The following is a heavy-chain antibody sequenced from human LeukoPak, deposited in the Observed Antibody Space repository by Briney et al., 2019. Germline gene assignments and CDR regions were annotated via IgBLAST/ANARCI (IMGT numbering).Heavy chain of an antibody. J-gene: IGHJ5*02. V-gene: IGHV4-61*02. D-gene: IGHD6-19*01. CDR2: IYTSGST. CDR1: GGSISSGSYY. CDR3: ARDSVQLQWLGGT. Sequence: SETLSLTCTVSGGSISSGSYYWSWIRQPAGKGLEWIGRIYTSGSTNYNPSLKSRVTISVDTSKNQFSLKLSSVTAADTAVYYCARDSVQLQWLGGTWGQGTLVTVSS.